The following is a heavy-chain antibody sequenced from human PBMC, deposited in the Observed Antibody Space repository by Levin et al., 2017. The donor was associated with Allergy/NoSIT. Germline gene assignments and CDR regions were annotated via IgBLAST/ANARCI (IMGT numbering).Heavy chain of an antibody. V-gene: IGHV4-59*12. CDR2: IFYGGSV. Sequence: SCNVSGDSMNNYVWSWIRQPPGKGLEWVGTIFYGGSVRYNFSLMSRVTIEMDVSRNQLSLKLNSVTAADTALYYCAKGDPIAGNWFDPWGQGTLVTVSS. D-gene: IGHD3-16*01. CDR3: AKGDPIAGNWFDP. CDR1: GDSMNNYV. J-gene: IGHJ5*02.